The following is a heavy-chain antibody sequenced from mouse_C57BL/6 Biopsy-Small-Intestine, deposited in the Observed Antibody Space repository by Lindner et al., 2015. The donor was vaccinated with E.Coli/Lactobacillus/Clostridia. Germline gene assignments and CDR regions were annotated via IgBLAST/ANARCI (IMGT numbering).Heavy chain of an antibody. CDR2: ISSGSYTI. J-gene: IGHJ4*01. Sequence: VQLQESGGGLVKPGGSLKLSCAASGFTFDDYGIHWVRQAPEKGLEWIAFISSGSYTIYYADTVKGRFTISRDNAKNTLFLQMTSLRSEDTAVYYCARYEYAMDHWGQGTSVTVSS. V-gene: IGHV5-17*01. CDR1: GFTFDDYG. CDR3: ARYEYAMDH. D-gene: IGHD2-3*01.